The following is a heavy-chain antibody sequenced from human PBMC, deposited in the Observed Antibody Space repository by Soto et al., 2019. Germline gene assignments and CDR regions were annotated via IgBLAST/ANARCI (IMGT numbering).Heavy chain of an antibody. CDR3: AKGTHHYVGYFQH. CDR1: GFTFSSYA. CDR2: ISGSGGST. D-gene: IGHD4-17*01. Sequence: GGSLRLSCAASGFTFSSYAMSWVRQAPGKGMEWVSAISGSGGSTYYADSVKGRFTISRDNSKNTLYLQMNSLRAEDTAVYYCAKGTHHYVGYFQHWGQGTLVTVSS. V-gene: IGHV3-23*01. J-gene: IGHJ1*01.